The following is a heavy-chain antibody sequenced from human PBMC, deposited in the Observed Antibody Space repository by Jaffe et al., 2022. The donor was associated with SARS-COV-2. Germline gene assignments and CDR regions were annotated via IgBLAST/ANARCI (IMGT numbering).Heavy chain of an antibody. Sequence: QVQLQESGPGLVKPSETLSLTCTVSGGSISSYYWSWIRQPAGKGLEWIGRIYTSGSTNYNPSLKSRVTMSVDTSKNQFSLKLSSVTAADTAVYYCAREPYYYDSSGYYRNYYYYGMDVWGQGTTVTVSS. D-gene: IGHD3-22*01. CDR1: GGSISSYY. J-gene: IGHJ6*02. CDR3: AREPYYYDSSGYYRNYYYYGMDV. V-gene: IGHV4-4*07. CDR2: IYTSGST.